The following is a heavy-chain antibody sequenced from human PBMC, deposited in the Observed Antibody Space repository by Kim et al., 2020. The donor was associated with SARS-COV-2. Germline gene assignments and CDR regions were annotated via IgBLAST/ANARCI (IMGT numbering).Heavy chain of an antibody. Sequence: YAQKFQGRVTMTRDTSISTAYMELSRLRSDDTAVYYCARDLKQIQLFDYWGQGTLVTVSS. J-gene: IGHJ4*02. CDR3: ARDLKQIQLFDY. D-gene: IGHD5-18*01. V-gene: IGHV1-2*02.